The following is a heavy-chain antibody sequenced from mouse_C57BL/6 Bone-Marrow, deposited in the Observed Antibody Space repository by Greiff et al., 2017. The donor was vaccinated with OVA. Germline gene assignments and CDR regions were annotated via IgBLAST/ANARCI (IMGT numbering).Heavy chain of an antibody. J-gene: IGHJ3*01. CDR1: GYTFTSYW. D-gene: IGHD3-1*01. Sequence: VQLQQSGAELVMPGASVKLSCKASGYTFTSYWMHWVKQRPGQGLEWIGEIDPSDSYTNYNQKFKGKSTLTVDKSSSTAYMQLSSLTSEDSAVYYCAREEGLRFAYWGQGTLVTVSA. CDR3: AREEGLRFAY. CDR2: IDPSDSYT. V-gene: IGHV1-69*01.